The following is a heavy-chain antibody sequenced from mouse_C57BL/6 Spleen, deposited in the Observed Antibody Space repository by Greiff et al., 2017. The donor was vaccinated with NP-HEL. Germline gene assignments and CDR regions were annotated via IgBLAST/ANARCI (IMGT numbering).Heavy chain of an antibody. J-gene: IGHJ2*01. CDR3: ARSKRDLYYFDY. V-gene: IGHV1-64*01. CDR1: SYTFTSYW. D-gene: IGHD3-3*01. CDR2: IHPNSGST. Sequence: QVQLQQPGAELVKPGASVKLSCKASSYTFTSYWMHWVKQRPGQGLEWIGMIHPNSGSTNYNEKFKSKATLTVDKSSSTAYMQLSSLTSEDSAVYYCARSKRDLYYFDYWGQGTTLTVSS.